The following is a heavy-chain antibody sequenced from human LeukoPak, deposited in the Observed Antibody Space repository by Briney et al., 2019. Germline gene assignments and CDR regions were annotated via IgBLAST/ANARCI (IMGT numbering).Heavy chain of an antibody. CDR1: GFSLSTRGVD. CDR2: IFWNDVK. J-gene: IGHJ4*02. Sequence: SGPTLVNPTQTLTLTCTFSGFSLSTRGVDVGWVRQPPGKALEWLAVIFWNDVKHYSPSLMSRLTISKDTSKAQVVLTLTNVDPVDTATYFCARFLQTGTYRFDYWGQGTLVTVSS. D-gene: IGHD1-7*01. V-gene: IGHV2-5*01. CDR3: ARFLQTGTYRFDY.